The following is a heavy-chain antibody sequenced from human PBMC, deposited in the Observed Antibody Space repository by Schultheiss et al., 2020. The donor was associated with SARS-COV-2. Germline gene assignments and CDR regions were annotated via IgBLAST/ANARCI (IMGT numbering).Heavy chain of an antibody. V-gene: IGHV3-48*03. Sequence: GSLRLSCAASGFTFSSYEMNWVRQAPGKGLEWVSYISSSGSTIYYADSVKGRFTISRDNAKNSLYLQMNSLRAEDTAVYYCARDKLRLRLFDYWGQGTLVTVFS. CDR3: ARDKLRLRLFDY. D-gene: IGHD4-17*01. CDR2: ISSSGSTI. J-gene: IGHJ4*02. CDR1: GFTFSSYE.